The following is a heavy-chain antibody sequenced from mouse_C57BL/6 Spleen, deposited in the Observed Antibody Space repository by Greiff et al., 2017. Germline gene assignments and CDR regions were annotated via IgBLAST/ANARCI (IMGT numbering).Heavy chain of an antibody. CDR2: IYPGDGDT. Sequence: QVQLQQSGPELVKPGASVKISCKASGYAFSSSWLNWVKQRPGKGLEWIGRIYPGDGDTNYNGKFKGKATLTADKSSSTAYMQLSSLTSEDSAVYFCASGPYAMDDWGQGTSVTVAS. CDR3: ASGPYAMDD. CDR1: GYAFSSSW. V-gene: IGHV1-82*01. J-gene: IGHJ4*01.